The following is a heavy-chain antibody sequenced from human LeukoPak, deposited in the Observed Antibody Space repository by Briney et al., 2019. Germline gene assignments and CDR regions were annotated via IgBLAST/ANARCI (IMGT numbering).Heavy chain of an antibody. D-gene: IGHD1-1*01. Sequence: PSETLSLTCTVSGGSISSGGYYWSRIRQHPGKGLEWIGYIYYSGSTYYNPSLKSRVTISVDTSKNQFSLKLSSVTAADTAVYYCAISNEGYWFDPWGQGTLVTVSS. CDR3: AISNEGYWFDP. V-gene: IGHV4-31*03. CDR1: GGSISSGGYY. J-gene: IGHJ5*02. CDR2: IYYSGST.